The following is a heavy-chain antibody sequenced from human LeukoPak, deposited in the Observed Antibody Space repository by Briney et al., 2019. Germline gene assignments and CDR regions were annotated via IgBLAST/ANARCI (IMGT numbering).Heavy chain of an antibody. CDR2: MNPNSGNT. CDR3: ARAQSDSGYDGGDLDY. CDR1: GYSFTSYD. Sequence: ASVKVSCKASGYSFTSYDINWVRQATGQGLEWMGWMNPNSGNTGYAQKFQGRVTMTRNTSISTAYMELSSLRSEDTAVYYCARAQSDSGYDGGDLDYWGQGTLVTVSS. J-gene: IGHJ4*02. D-gene: IGHD5-12*01. V-gene: IGHV1-8*01.